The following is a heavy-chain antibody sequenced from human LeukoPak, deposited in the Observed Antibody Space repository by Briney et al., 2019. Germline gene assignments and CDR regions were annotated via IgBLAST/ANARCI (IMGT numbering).Heavy chain of an antibody. J-gene: IGHJ6*02. V-gene: IGHV3-21*01. CDR2: ISSSSYI. CDR3: ARHRGNHDLTYYDFWSGVFGMDV. CDR1: GFTFSSYS. Sequence: PGGSLRLACAASGFTFSSYSMNWVRQAPGKGLEWVSSISSSSYIYYADSVKGRFTISRDNAKNSLYLQMNSLRAEDTAVYYCARHRGNHDLTYYDFWSGVFGMDVWGQGTTVTVSS. D-gene: IGHD3-3*01.